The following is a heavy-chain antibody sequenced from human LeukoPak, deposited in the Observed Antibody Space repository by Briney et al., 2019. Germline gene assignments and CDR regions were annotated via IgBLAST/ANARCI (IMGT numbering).Heavy chain of an antibody. V-gene: IGHV3-48*03. CDR3: AELGITMIGGV. J-gene: IGHJ6*04. CDR2: ISSTGNNI. D-gene: IGHD3-10*02. Sequence: GGSLRLSCAASGFTFSTYEMNWVRQAPGKGLEWLSYISSTGNNIYYADSVKGRFTISRDNAKNSLYLQMNSLRAEDTAVYYCAELGITMIGGVWGKGTTVTISS. CDR1: GFTFSTYE.